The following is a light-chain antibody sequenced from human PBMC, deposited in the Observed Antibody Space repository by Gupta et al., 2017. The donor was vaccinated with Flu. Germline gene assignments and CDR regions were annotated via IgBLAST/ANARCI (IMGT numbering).Light chain of an antibody. V-gene: IGKV1-39*01. CDR1: QSISSY. Sequence: DIQMTQSPSSLSASVGDRVTITCRASQSISSYLNWYQQKPGKAPKLLIYAASSWQSGVPSRFSGSGSGTDFTLTISSLQPEDFAAYYCQQYDSTPPFTFGQGTQLEIK. J-gene: IGKJ2*01. CDR3: QQYDSTPPFT. CDR2: AAS.